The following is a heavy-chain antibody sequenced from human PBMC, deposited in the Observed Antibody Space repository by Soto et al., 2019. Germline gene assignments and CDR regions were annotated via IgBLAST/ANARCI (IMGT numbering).Heavy chain of an antibody. CDR1: GFSLSTSGMC. Sequence: SGPTLVNPTQTLTLTCTFSGFSLSTSGMCVSWIRQPPGKALEWLALIDWDDDKYYSTSLKTRLTISKDTSKNQVVPTMTNMDPVHTATYYCARIQLTDYDILTGYCPYYFDYWGQGTLVTVSS. J-gene: IGHJ4*02. D-gene: IGHD3-9*01. CDR2: IDWDDDK. CDR3: ARIQLTDYDILTGYCPYYFDY. V-gene: IGHV2-70*01.